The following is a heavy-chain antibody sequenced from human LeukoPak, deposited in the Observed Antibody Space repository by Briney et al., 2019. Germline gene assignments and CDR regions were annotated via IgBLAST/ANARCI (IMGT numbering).Heavy chain of an antibody. Sequence: GESLKISCKGSGSSFTSYWIGWVRQMPGKGLEWMGIIYPGDSDTRYSPSFQGQVTISADKSISTAYLQWSSLKVSDTAMYYCARQGSGYDSATYFDYWGQGTLVTVSS. D-gene: IGHD5-12*01. CDR1: GSSFTSYW. J-gene: IGHJ4*02. CDR2: IYPGDSDT. CDR3: ARQGSGYDSATYFDY. V-gene: IGHV5-51*01.